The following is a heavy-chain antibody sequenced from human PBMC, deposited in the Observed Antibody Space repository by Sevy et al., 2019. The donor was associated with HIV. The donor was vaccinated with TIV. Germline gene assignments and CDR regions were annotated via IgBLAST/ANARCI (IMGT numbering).Heavy chain of an antibody. J-gene: IGHJ4*02. CDR3: ARDRPCGGDCYFLDS. CDR2: ILPLSGLV. Sequence: ASVKVSCKASGGTFNNYGINWVRQAPGQGLQWMGGILPLSGLVNYAQNLQGRVAITADESTRTVYMELSSLRFEATAVYYCARDRPCGGDCYFLDSWGRGALVTVSS. V-gene: IGHV1-69*13. D-gene: IGHD2-21*01. CDR1: GGTFNNYG.